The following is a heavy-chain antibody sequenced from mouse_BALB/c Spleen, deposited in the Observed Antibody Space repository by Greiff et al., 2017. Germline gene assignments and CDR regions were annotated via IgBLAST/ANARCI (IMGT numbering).Heavy chain of an antibody. CDR1: GFTFSDYY. CDR3: ARYYRYDGYFDV. V-gene: IGHV5-4*02. J-gene: IGHJ1*01. Sequence: EVHLVESGGGLVKPGGSLKLSCAASGFTFSDYYMYWVRQTPEKRLEWVATISDGGSYTYYPDSVKGRFTISRDNAKNNLYLQMSSLKSEDTAMYYCARYYRYDGYFDVWGAGTTVTVSS. CDR2: ISDGGSYT. D-gene: IGHD2-14*01.